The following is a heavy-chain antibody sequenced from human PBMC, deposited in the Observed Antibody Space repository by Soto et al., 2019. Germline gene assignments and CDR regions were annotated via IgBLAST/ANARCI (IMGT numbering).Heavy chain of an antibody. CDR1: GFTVSNYW. V-gene: IGHV3-74*01. J-gene: IGHJ6*02. CDR2: IKSDGTT. Sequence: GGSLRLSCAASGFTVSNYWMNWVRQAPGKGLVWVSHIKSDGTTSYADSVEGRFTVSRDDAKNTFYLQMNSLRAEDTPVYYCAKDRGEEGLKFLEWFGGMDVWGQGTTVTVSS. D-gene: IGHD3-3*01. CDR3: AKDRGEEGLKFLEWFGGMDV.